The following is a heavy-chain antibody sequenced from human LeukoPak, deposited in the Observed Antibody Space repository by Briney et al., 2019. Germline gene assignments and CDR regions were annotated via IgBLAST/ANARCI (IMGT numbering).Heavy chain of an antibody. CDR3: ASVIAVAGRDYFDY. CDR2: IYHSGGT. Sequence: PSQTLSLTCAVSGGSISSGGYSWSWIRQPPGKGLEWIGYIYHSGGTYYNPSLKSRVTISVDRSKNQFSLKLSSVTAADTAVYYCASVIAVAGRDYFDYWGQGTLVTVSS. D-gene: IGHD6-19*01. CDR1: GGSISSGGYS. J-gene: IGHJ4*02. V-gene: IGHV4-30-2*01.